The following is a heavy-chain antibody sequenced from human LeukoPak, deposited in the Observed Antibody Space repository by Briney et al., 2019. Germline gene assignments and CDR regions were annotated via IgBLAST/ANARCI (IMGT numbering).Heavy chain of an antibody. CDR3: ARDLGYGSGNFDY. V-gene: IGHV4-59*01. J-gene: IGHJ4*02. Sequence: SETLSLTCTVSGGSISSYYWSWIRQPPGKGLEWIGYIYYSGSINYNPSLKSRVTISVDTSKNQFSLKLSSVTAADTAVYYCARDLGYGSGNFDYWGQGTLVTVSS. CDR2: IYYSGSI. CDR1: GGSISSYY. D-gene: IGHD3-10*01.